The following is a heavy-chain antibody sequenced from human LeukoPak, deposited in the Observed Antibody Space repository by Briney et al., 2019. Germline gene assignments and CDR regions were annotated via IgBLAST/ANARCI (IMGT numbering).Heavy chain of an antibody. J-gene: IGHJ6*03. CDR3: ARGVWCGESSYYSYYIDV. Sequence: SETLSLTCAVSGGSFSGYYWSWIRQPPGKGLEWIGEINHSGSTNYNPSLKSRVTISVDTSKNQFSLKLSSVTAAVTAVYYCARGVWCGESSYYSYYIDVCGNRPRSPSP. CDR2: INHSGST. D-gene: IGHD3-10*01. CDR1: GGSFSGYY. V-gene: IGHV4-34*01.